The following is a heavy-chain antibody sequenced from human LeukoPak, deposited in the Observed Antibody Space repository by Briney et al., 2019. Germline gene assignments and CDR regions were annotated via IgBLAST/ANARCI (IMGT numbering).Heavy chain of an antibody. D-gene: IGHD3-22*01. V-gene: IGHV3-30*02. CDR3: ARDLLVGGSGYHY. CDR2: IRYDGSKK. Sequence: GGPLRLSCAASGFTFSTYGMHWVRQAPGKGLERVTFIRYDGSKKYYADSVKGRLTISRDNSKNTLYLQMNSLRAEDTAVYYCARDLLVGGSGYHYWGQGTLVTVSS. CDR1: GFTFSTYG. J-gene: IGHJ4*02.